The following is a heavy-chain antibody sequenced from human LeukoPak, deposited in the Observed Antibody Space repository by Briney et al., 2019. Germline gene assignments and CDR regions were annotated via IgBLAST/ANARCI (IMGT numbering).Heavy chain of an antibody. V-gene: IGHV4-30-4*01. D-gene: IGHD2/OR15-2a*01. CDR1: GGSISSGDYY. Sequence: SETLSLTCTVSGGSISSGDYYWSWIRQPPGKGLGWIGYIYYSGSTYYNPSLKSRVTISVDTSKNQFSLKLSSVTAADTAVYYCARTLRAAEAFDIWGQGTMVTVSS. CDR2: IYYSGST. CDR3: ARTLRAAEAFDI. J-gene: IGHJ3*02.